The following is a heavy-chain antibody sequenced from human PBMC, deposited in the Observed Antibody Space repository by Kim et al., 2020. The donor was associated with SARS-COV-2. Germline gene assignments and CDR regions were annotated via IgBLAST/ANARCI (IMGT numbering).Heavy chain of an antibody. V-gene: IGHV4-34*01. Sequence: SETLSLTCAVYGGSFSGYYWSWIRQSPGNGLEWIGEINHSGSTNNNPSLKSRVTLSVDTSKNQFSLKLTSVTAADTAVYYCARRGTNDYGDYPGSFDSWGQGTLVTVSS. CDR2: INHSGST. D-gene: IGHD4-17*01. CDR3: ARRGTNDYGDYPGSFDS. CDR1: GGSFSGYY. J-gene: IGHJ5*01.